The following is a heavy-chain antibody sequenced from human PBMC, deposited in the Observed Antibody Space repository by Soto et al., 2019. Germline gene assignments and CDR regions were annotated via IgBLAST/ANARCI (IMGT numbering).Heavy chain of an antibody. CDR2: ISAYNGNT. V-gene: IGHV1-18*01. Sequence: ASVKVSCKASGYTFTSYGISWVRQASGQGLEWMGWISAYNGNTNYAQKLQGRVTMTTDTSTSTAYMELRSLRSDDSAVYYCARGGEVVPAAQNWFDPWGQGTLVTVSS. J-gene: IGHJ5*02. CDR3: ARGGEVVPAAQNWFDP. D-gene: IGHD2-2*01. CDR1: GYTFTSYG.